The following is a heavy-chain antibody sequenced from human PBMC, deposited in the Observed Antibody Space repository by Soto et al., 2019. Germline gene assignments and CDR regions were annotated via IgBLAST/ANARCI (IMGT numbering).Heavy chain of an antibody. V-gene: IGHV3-15*01. D-gene: IGHD6-13*01. CDR1: GFTFSNAW. J-gene: IGHJ4*02. CDR3: TTDPVGEGSRRWNLHDY. Sequence: EVQLVESGGGLVKPGGSLRLSCAASGFTFSNAWMSWVRQAPGKGLEWVGRIKSKTDGGTTDYAAPVKGRFTISRDDSKNTLYLQMNSLKTEDTAVYYCTTDPVGEGSRRWNLHDYWGQGTLVTVSS. CDR2: IKSKTDGGTT.